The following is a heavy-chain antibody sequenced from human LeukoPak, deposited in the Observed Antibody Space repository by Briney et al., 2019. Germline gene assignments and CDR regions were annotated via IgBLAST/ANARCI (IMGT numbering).Heavy chain of an antibody. CDR1: GGSISSGDSY. CDR2: IYYSGST. J-gene: IGHJ4*02. Sequence: SQTLSLTCTVSGGSISSGDSYWSWIRQPPGKGLEWIGSIYYSGSTYYNPSLKSRVTISVDTSKNQFSLKLSSVTAADTAVYYCARAGQYYYDSSGYFPDYWGQGTLVTVSS. CDR3: ARAGQYYYDSSGYFPDY. D-gene: IGHD3-22*01. V-gene: IGHV4-30-4*01.